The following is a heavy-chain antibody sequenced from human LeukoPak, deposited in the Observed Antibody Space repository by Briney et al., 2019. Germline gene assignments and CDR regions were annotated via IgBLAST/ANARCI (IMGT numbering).Heavy chain of an antibody. CDR2: IYYSGNT. CDR1: GGSISSYY. CDR3: ARIDTSGYNGYSFDY. D-gene: IGHD3-22*01. Sequence: PSETLSLTCTVSGGSISSYYWSWIRQPPEKGLEFIGDIYYSGNTNYNPSLKSRVTISVDTTKTQFSLKLSSVTAADTAVYYCARIDTSGYNGYSFDYWGQGTLVTVSS. V-gene: IGHV4-59*12. J-gene: IGHJ4*02.